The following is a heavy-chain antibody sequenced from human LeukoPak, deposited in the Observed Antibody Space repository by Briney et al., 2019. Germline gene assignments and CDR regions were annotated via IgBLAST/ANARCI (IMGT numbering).Heavy chain of an antibody. J-gene: IGHJ5*02. V-gene: IGHV1-46*01. CDR1: GYTFTSYY. D-gene: IGHD2-2*01. CDR3: ARDPGLYQLLLWFDP. Sequence: ASVKVSCKASGYTFTSYYMHWVRQAPGQGLEWMGIINPSGGSTSYAQKFQGRVTITRDTSASTAYMELSSLRSEDTAVYYCARDPGLYQLLLWFDPWGQGTLVTVSS. CDR2: INPSGGST.